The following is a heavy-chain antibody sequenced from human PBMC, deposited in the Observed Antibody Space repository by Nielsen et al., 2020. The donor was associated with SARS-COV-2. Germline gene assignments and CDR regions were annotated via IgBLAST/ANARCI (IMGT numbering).Heavy chain of an antibody. J-gene: IGHJ6*02. CDR2: IRGAGTST. V-gene: IGHV3-53*01. D-gene: IGHD3-3*01. Sequence: WIRQPPGKGLDWVSAIRGAGTSTYYADSVKGRFTISRDNSKNTLYLQMNSLRAEDTAVYYCARGGLTIFGVVIIFDYYGMDVWGQGTTVTVSS. CDR3: ARGGLTIFGVVIIFDYYGMDV.